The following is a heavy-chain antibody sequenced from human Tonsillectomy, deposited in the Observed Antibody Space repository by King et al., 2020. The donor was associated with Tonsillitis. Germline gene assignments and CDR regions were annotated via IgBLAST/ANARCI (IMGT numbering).Heavy chain of an antibody. CDR2: ISSSSSTI. J-gene: IGHJ5*02. Sequence: VQLVESGGGLVQPGGSLRLSCAASGFTFSSYSMNWVRQAPGKGLEWVSYISSSSSTIYYADSVKGRFTISRDNAKNSLYLQMNSLRAEDTAVYYCARMTTVTTWGWFDPWGQGTLVTVSS. V-gene: IGHV3-48*01. D-gene: IGHD4-11*01. CDR1: GFTFSSYS. CDR3: ARMTTVTTWGWFDP.